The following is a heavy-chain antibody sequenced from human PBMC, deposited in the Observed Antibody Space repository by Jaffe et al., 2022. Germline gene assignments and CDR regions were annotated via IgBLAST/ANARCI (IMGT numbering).Heavy chain of an antibody. V-gene: IGHV4-34*01. CDR1: GGSFSGYY. CDR3: ARGFGILRAAAVKRYFQH. J-gene: IGHJ1*01. Sequence: QVQLQQWGAGLLKPSETLSLTCAVYGGSFSGYYWSWIRQPPGKGLEWIGEINHSGSTNYNPSLKSRVTISVDTSKNQFSLKLSSVTAADTAVYYCARGFGILRAAAVKRYFQHWGQGTLVTVSS. D-gene: IGHD6-13*01. CDR2: INHSGST.